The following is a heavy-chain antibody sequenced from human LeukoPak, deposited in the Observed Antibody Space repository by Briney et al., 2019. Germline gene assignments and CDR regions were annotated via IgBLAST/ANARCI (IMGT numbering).Heavy chain of an antibody. Sequence: SETLSLTCTVSGGSISSGDYYWSWIRQPPGKGLEWIGYIYYSGSTYYNPSLKSRVTISVDTSKNQFSLKLSSVTAADTAVYYCAIAGFPGVLDIWGQGTMVTVSS. CDR2: IYYSGST. V-gene: IGHV4-30-4*08. J-gene: IGHJ3*02. D-gene: IGHD1-14*01. CDR1: GGSISSGDYY. CDR3: AIAGFPGVLDI.